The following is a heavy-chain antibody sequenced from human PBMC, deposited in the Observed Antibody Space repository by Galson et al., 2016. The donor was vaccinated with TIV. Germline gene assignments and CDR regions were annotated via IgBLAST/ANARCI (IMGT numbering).Heavy chain of an antibody. Sequence: SVKVSCKASEDTFSNHAISWARQAPGQGLEWMGRIVPISRTPTYAQQFQGRVTLTADESTSTAYMELSNLRSEDTAVYYCAREMYFYDSSRKGDAFDVWGQGSMVTVSS. CDR2: IVPISRTP. CDR3: AREMYFYDSSRKGDAFDV. CDR1: EDTFSNHA. D-gene: IGHD3-22*01. V-gene: IGHV1-69*13. J-gene: IGHJ3*01.